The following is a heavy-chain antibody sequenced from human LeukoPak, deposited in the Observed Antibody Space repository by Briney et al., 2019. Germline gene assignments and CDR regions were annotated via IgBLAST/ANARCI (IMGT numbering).Heavy chain of an antibody. CDR2: IKSKTDGGTT. CDR1: GFTFSNAW. V-gene: IGHV3-15*01. D-gene: IGHD2-2*01. Sequence: GGSLRLSCAASGFTFSNAWMSWVRQAPGKGLEWVGRIKSKTDGGTTDYAAPVKGRFTISRDDSKNTLSLQMNSLKTEDTAVYYCTTFYCSSNSCFNYYYYMDVWGKGTTVTISS. J-gene: IGHJ6*03. CDR3: TTFYCSSNSCFNYYYYMDV.